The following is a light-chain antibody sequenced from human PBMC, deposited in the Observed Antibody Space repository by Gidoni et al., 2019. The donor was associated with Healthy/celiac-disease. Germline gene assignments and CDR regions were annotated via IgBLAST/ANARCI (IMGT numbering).Light chain of an antibody. Sequence: DIQMTQSPSSLSASVGDRVTITCRASQSISSYLNWYQQKPGKAPKLLIYAASSLQSGFPSRFSASGSGTDFTLTISSLQPEDFATYYCQQSYSTPPYTFGQGTKLEIK. CDR2: AAS. V-gene: IGKV1-39*01. CDR1: QSISSY. CDR3: QQSYSTPPYT. J-gene: IGKJ2*01.